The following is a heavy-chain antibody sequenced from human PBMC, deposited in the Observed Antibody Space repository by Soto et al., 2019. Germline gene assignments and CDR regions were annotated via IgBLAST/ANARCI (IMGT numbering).Heavy chain of an antibody. J-gene: IGHJ4*02. CDR3: AKVRQYYTTIDY. V-gene: IGHV3-23*01. CDR1: GFTFSSFA. CDR2: ISNSGAST. Sequence: GGSLSLSCTTSGFTFSSFAMSWVRHAPGKGLEWVSGISNSGASTYYADSVKGRFTISRDNSKNPLSLQMNSQRAEDTAIYYCAKVRQYYTTIDYWGQGTLVTVSS. D-gene: IGHD1-26*01.